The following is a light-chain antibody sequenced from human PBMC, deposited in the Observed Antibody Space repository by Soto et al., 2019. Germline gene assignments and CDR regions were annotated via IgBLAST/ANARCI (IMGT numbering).Light chain of an antibody. CDR1: SSDVGAYNY. Sequence: QSALTQPRSVSGSPGQSVTISCTGTSSDVGAYNYVSWFQQHPGKAPKLMISDVNKRPSGVPDRFSGSKSGNTASLTISGLQAEDEAAYYCCSYAGSYILIFGGGTKVTVL. J-gene: IGLJ2*01. CDR3: CSYAGSYILI. V-gene: IGLV2-11*01. CDR2: DVN.